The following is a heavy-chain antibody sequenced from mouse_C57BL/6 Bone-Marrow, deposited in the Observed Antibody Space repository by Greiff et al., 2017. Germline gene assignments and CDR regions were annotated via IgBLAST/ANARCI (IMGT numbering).Heavy chain of an antibody. CDR2: IDPENGDT. CDR3: TTHSGPFAY. Sequence: SGAELVRPGASVKLSCTASGFNIKDDYMHWVKQRPEQGLEWIGWIDPENGDTEYASKFQGKATITADTSSNTAYLQLSSLTSEDTAVYYCTTHSGPFAYWGQGTLVTVSA. V-gene: IGHV14-4*01. D-gene: IGHD3-2*02. J-gene: IGHJ3*01. CDR1: GFNIKDDY.